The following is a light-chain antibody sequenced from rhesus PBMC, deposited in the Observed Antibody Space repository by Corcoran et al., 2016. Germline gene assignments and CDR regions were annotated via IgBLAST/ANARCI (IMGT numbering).Light chain of an antibody. V-gene: IGKV3-24*04. J-gene: IGKJ1*01. CDR2: GAS. CDR3: QQSSKSWT. Sequence: IVLTQSPATLSLSPGERATLSCRASQRVGSYLAWYQQKPGEAPRLLIYGASIRAPGIPDRFSGSGCGYDFTLTIRSLGREDVGVYYCQQSSKSWTFGQGTKVEIK. CDR1: QRVGSY.